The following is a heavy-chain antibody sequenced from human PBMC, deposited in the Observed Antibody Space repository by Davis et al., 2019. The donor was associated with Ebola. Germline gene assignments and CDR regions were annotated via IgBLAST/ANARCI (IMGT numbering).Heavy chain of an antibody. D-gene: IGHD1-20*01. CDR3: AGGGVNWDY. CDR1: GFTFSRNW. Sequence: GESLKISCAASGFTFSRNWMSWVRQAPGKGLEWVANINPDGSTKLYVDSVKGRFTISRDNTKNSLFLQMDSLRAEDTAFYYCAGGGVNWDYWGQGTLVTVSS. CDR2: INPDGSTK. J-gene: IGHJ4*02. V-gene: IGHV3-7*03.